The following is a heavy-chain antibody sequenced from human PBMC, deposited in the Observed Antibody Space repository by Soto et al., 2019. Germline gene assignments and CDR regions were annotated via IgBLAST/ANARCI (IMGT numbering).Heavy chain of an antibody. CDR3: ARDPWDDGGVKLDY. CDR1: GFTFTSSA. Sequence: GASVKVSCKASGFTFTSSAVQWVRQARGQRLEWIGWIVVGSGNTNYAQKFQERVTITRGMSTSTAYMELSSLTSDDTAVYYCARDPWDDGGVKLDYWGQGTLVTVSS. J-gene: IGHJ4*02. V-gene: IGHV1-58*01. CDR2: IVVGSGNT. D-gene: IGHD1-1*01.